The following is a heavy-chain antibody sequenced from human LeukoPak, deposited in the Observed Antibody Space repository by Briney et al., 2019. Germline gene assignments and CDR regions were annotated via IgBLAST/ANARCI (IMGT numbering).Heavy chain of an antibody. CDR3: ASGRGGGDSIDY. J-gene: IGHJ4*02. V-gene: IGHV4-39*01. CDR2: IYYSGST. D-gene: IGHD2-21*02. CDR1: GGSISSSSYY. Sequence: SETLSLTCTVSGGSISSSSYYWGCIRQPPGKGLEWIGSIYYSGSTYYNPSIKSRVTISVDTYKNQFSLKLSSVTAADTAVYYCASGRGGGDSIDYWGQGTLVTVSS.